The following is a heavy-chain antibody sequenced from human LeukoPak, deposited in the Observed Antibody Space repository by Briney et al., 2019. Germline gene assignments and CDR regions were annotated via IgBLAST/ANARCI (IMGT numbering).Heavy chain of an antibody. CDR2: IYPGDSDT. V-gene: IGHV5-51*01. CDR1: GYSFTSYW. D-gene: IGHD3-10*01. J-gene: IGHJ5*02. Sequence: GESLKISCKGSGYSFTSYWIGWVRQMPRKGLEWMGIIYPGDSDTRYSPSFQGQVTISADKSISTAYLQWSSLKASDTAMYYCARRGISPSDYYGSGSYFWFDPWGQGTLVTVSS. CDR3: ARRGISPSDYYGSGSYFWFDP.